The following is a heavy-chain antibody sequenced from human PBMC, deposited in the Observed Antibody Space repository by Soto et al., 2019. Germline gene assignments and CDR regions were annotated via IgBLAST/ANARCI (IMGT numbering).Heavy chain of an antibody. V-gene: IGHV3-30*18. D-gene: IGHD3-10*01. CDR1: GFTFSSYG. CDR3: AKEILWFGKLLRYYYYGMDV. J-gene: IGHJ6*02. Sequence: QVQLVESGGGVVQPGRSLRLSCAASGFTFSSYGMHWVRQAPGKGLEWVAVISYDGSNKYYADSVKGRFTISRDNSKNTLYLQMNSLRAEDTTVYYCAKEILWFGKLLRYYYYGMDVWGQGTTVTVSS. CDR2: ISYDGSNK.